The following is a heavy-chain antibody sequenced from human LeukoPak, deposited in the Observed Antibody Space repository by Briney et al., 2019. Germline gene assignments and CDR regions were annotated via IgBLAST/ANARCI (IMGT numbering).Heavy chain of an antibody. Sequence: ASVKVSCKASGYTFTGYYMHWVRQAPGQGLEWMGWINPNSGGTNYAQKFQGWVTMTRDTSISTAYMELSRLRSDDTAVYYCARASLTNWNDGHDYWGQGTLVTVSS. V-gene: IGHV1-2*04. J-gene: IGHJ4*02. D-gene: IGHD1-1*01. CDR2: INPNSGGT. CDR3: ARASLTNWNDGHDY. CDR1: GYTFTGYY.